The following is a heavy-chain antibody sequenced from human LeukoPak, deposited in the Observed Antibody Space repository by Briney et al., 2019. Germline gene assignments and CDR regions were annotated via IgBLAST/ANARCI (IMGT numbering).Heavy chain of an antibody. CDR2: IYPGDSDT. V-gene: IGHV5-51*01. CDR3: ARQRNLPLYAFDI. CDR1: GYSLTSYW. J-gene: IGHJ3*02. Sequence: GESLMISCKGSGYSLTSYWIGWVRQMPGKGLEWMGIIYPGDSDTRYSPSFQGQVTISADKSISTAYLQWSSLKASDTAMYYCARQRNLPLYAFDIWGQGTMVTVSS.